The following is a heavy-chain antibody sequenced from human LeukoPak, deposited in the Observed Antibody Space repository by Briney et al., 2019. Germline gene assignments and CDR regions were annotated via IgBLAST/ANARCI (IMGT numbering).Heavy chain of an antibody. Sequence: ASVKVSCKASGHSFTSYGISWVRQAPGQGLEWMGWISAYNGNTNYAQKFQGRVTMTTDTSTSTAYMELRSLRSDDTAVYYCARDYDILTGYPPGDYWGQGTLVTVSS. D-gene: IGHD3-9*01. CDR3: ARDYDILTGYPPGDY. CDR1: GHSFTSYG. J-gene: IGHJ4*02. V-gene: IGHV1-18*01. CDR2: ISAYNGNT.